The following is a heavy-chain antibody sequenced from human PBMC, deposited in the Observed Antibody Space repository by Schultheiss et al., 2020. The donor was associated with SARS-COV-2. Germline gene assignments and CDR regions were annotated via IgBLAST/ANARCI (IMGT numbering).Heavy chain of an antibody. CDR3: ARNLRSSWYGVVWFDP. V-gene: IGHV4-31*03. CDR1: GGSINSDIYY. J-gene: IGHJ5*02. Sequence: SETLSLTCTVSGGSINSDIYYWNWIRQQPGKGLEWIGSIHYVGNTYYNPSLQSRVSLTLDKSRNQFSLKLTSVTAADTAVYYCARNLRSSWYGVVWFDPWGQGTLVTVSS. CDR2: IHYVGNT. D-gene: IGHD6-13*01.